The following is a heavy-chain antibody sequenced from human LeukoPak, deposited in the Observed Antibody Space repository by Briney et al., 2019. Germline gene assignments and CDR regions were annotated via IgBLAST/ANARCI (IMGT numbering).Heavy chain of an antibody. CDR2: INSDGSST. CDR1: GFTFSSYW. J-gene: IGHJ6*04. V-gene: IGHV3-74*01. CDR3: ARLSGYYYYYGMDV. D-gene: IGHD5-12*01. Sequence: PGASLRLSCAASGFTFSSYWMHWVRQAPGKGLVWVSRINSDGSSTSYADSVKGRFTISRDNAKNTLYLQMNSLRAEDTAVYYCARLSGYYYYYGMDVWGKGTTVTVSS.